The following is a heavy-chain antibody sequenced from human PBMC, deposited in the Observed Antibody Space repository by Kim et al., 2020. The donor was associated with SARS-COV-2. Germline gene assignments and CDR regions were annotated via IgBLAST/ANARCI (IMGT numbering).Heavy chain of an antibody. CDR3: ARVGIPQSYGHMDV. J-gene: IGHJ6*02. Sequence: AQTFQGRGTMTRDTSTSTVYMELSSLRSEDTAVYYCARVGIPQSYGHMDVWGQGTTVTVSS. V-gene: IGHV1-46*01. D-gene: IGHD1-26*01.